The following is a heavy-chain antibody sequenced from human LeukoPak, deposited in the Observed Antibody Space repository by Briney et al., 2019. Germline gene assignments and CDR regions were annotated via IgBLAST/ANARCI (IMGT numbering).Heavy chain of an antibody. CDR2: INHSGST. Sequence: SGTLSLTCAVYGGSFSGYYWSWIRQPPEKGLEWIGEINHSGSTNYNPSLKSRVTISVDTSKNQFSLKLSSVTAADTAVYYCARDKSGGGLFDYWGQGTLVTVSS. V-gene: IGHV4-34*01. D-gene: IGHD2-15*01. J-gene: IGHJ4*02. CDR1: GGSFSGYY. CDR3: ARDKSGGGLFDY.